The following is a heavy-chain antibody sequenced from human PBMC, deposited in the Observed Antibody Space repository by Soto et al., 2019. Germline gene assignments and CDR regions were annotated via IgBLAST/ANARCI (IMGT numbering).Heavy chain of an antibody. V-gene: IGHV3-23*01. CDR1: GFTFSSYA. J-gene: IGHJ6*03. D-gene: IGHD2-2*01. CDR3: AKGMRYCSSTSCYYYYYMDV. Sequence: GGSLRLSCAASGFTFSSYAMSWVRQAPGKGLEWVSAISGSGGSTYYADSVKGRFTISRDNSKNTLYLQMNSLRAEDTAVYYCAKGMRYCSSTSCYYYYYMDVWGKGTTVTVS. CDR2: ISGSGGST.